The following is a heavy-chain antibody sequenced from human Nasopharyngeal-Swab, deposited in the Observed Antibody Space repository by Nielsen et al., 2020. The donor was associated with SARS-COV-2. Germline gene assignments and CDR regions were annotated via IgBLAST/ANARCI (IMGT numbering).Heavy chain of an antibody. J-gene: IGHJ5*02. V-gene: IGHV4-4*07. D-gene: IGHD6-6*01. CDR1: GGSISSYY. CDR3: ARESAVSARRRWFDP. Sequence: SETLSLTCTVSGGSISSYYWSWIRQPAGKGLEWIGRIYTSGSTNYNPSLKSRVTLSVATSPRQFSLQVSSVPAADTAVYSCARESAVSARRRWFDPWGQGTLVTVSS. CDR2: IYTSGST.